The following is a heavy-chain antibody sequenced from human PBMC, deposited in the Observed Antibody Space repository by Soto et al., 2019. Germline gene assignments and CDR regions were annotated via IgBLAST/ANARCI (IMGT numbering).Heavy chain of an antibody. CDR3: ARAFYGSGSYGDFDY. D-gene: IGHD3-10*01. Sequence: SETLSLTCTVACGSISNLGYYWSLIRQHPGKGLEWIGYIYYSGSTYYNPSLKSRVTISVDTSKNQFSLKLSSVTAADTAVYYCARAFYGSGSYGDFDYWGQGTLVTVSS. V-gene: IGHV4-39*07. CDR1: CGSISNLGYY. CDR2: IYYSGST. J-gene: IGHJ4*02.